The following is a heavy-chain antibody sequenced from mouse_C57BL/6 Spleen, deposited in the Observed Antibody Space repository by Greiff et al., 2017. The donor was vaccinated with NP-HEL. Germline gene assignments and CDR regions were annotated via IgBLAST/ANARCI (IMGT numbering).Heavy chain of an antibody. CDR3: TTLNYYAMDY. Sequence: EVQLQQSGAELVRPGASVKLSCTASGFNIKDDYMHWVKQRPEQGLEWIGWIDPENGDTEYASKFHGKATITADTSSNTAYLQLSSLTSEDTAVYYCTTLNYYAMDYWGQGTSVTVSS. J-gene: IGHJ4*01. CDR2: IDPENGDT. V-gene: IGHV14-4*01. CDR1: GFNIKDDY.